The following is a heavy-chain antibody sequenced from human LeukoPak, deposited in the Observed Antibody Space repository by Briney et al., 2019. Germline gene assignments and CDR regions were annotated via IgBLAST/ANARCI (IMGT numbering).Heavy chain of an antibody. J-gene: IGHJ4*02. D-gene: IGHD5-18*01. CDR1: GFSFNNYA. CDR3: AKGINTAMM. V-gene: IGHV3-23*01. CDR2: ISAGATRT. Sequence: GGSLRLSCVASGFSFNNYAMSWVRQAPGKGLEWVSGISAGATRTYYAGSVKGRFTISRDNSMNTLYLHMNSLRAEDTAVYYCAKGINTAMMWGQGTLVTVSS.